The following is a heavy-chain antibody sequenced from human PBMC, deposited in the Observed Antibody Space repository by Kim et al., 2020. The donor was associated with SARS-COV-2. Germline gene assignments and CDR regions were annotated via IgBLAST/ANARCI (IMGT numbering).Heavy chain of an antibody. V-gene: IGHV3-9*01. D-gene: IGHD3-9*01. CDR3: AKDGAYYDILTGYYPIGHYGMDV. J-gene: IGHJ6*02. Sequence: GGSLRLSCAASGFTFDDYAMHWVRQAPGKGLEWVSGISWNSGSIGYADSVKSRFTISRDNAKNSLYLQMNSLRAEDTALYYCAKDGAYYDILTGYYPIGHYGMDVWGQGTTVTVSS. CDR2: ISWNSGSI. CDR1: GFTFDDYA.